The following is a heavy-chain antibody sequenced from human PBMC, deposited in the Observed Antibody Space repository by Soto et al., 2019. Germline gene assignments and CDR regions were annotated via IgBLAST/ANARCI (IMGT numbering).Heavy chain of an antibody. CDR1: GFTFSSYG. D-gene: IGHD4-17*01. V-gene: IGHV3-30*18. J-gene: IGHJ4*02. CDR3: AKKPAYGDYVGEYYFDY. Sequence: GGSLRLSCAASGFTFSSYGMHWVRQAPGKGLEWVAVISYDGSNKYYADSVKGRFTISRDNSKNTLYLQMNSLRAEDTAVYYCAKKPAYGDYVGEYYFDYWGQGTLVTVSS. CDR2: ISYDGSNK.